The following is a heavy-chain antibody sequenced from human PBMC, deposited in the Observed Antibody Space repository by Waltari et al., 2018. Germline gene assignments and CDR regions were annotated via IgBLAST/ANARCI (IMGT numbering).Heavy chain of an antibody. V-gene: IGHV3-30*02. D-gene: IGHD1-26*01. Sequence: QVQLVESGGGVVQPGGSLRLSCAASGVTFSSYGMHWVRQAPGKGLEWVAFIRYDGSNKYYADSVKGRFTISRDNSKNTLYLQMNSLRAEDTAVYYCAKEHSLGATGYWGQGTLVTVSS. CDR2: IRYDGSNK. CDR1: GVTFSSYG. J-gene: IGHJ4*02. CDR3: AKEHSLGATGY.